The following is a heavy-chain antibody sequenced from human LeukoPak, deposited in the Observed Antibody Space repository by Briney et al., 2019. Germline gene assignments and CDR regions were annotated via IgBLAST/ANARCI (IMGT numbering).Heavy chain of an antibody. CDR1: GFTLTELS. CDR2: FDPEDGET. D-gene: IGHD6-13*01. V-gene: IGHV1-24*01. J-gene: IGHJ6*04. Sequence: ASVKVSCKVSGFTLTELSMHWVRRAPGKGLEWMGGFDPEDGETIYAQKFQGRVTMTEDTSTDTAYMALSSLRSEDTAVYYCATAGGLGFREQQLAEADYYYYGMDVWGKGTTPTVSS. CDR3: ATAGGLGFREQQLAEADYYYYGMDV.